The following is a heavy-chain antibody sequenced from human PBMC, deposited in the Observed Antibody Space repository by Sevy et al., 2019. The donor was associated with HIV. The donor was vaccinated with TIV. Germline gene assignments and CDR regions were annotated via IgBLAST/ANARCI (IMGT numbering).Heavy chain of an antibody. CDR1: GFTFDDYA. J-gene: IGHJ1*01. Sequence: GGSLRLSCAASGFTFDDYAMHWVRQAPGKGLEWVSSITWNSGSIDYADSVKCRFTMSRDNVKNFLYLQMNSLRAEDTAFYYCARALYPPTTVLRGYFQYWGQGTLVTVSS. CDR3: ARALYPPTTVLRGYFQY. V-gene: IGHV3-9*01. CDR2: ITWNSGSI. D-gene: IGHD4-17*01.